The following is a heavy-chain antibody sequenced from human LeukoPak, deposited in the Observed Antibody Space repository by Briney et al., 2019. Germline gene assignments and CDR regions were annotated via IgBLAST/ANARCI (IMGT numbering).Heavy chain of an antibody. V-gene: IGHV4-39*01. D-gene: IGHD3-22*01. CDR2: VYYSGST. CDR1: GASIDKSTYY. CDR3: ARQLYDTTGPGSRYFDY. J-gene: IGHJ4*02. Sequence: SSETLSLTCSVSGASIDKSTYYWGWIRQPPGEGLEWIGSVYYSGSTYYNTSLKSRVTMSVDTSSNQFSLRLFSVTAADTAVYYCARQLYDTTGPGSRYFDYWGQGTLVTVSS.